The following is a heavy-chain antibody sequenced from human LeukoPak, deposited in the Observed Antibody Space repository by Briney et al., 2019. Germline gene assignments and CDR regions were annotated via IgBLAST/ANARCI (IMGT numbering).Heavy chain of an antibody. CDR3: ARAGYSYGTNWFDP. J-gene: IGHJ5*02. CDR1: GGSISSYY. Sequence: SETLSLTCTVSGGSISSYYWSWIRQPAGKGLEWIGRIYTSGSTNYNPSLKSRVTMSVDTSKNQFSLKLSSVTAADTAVYYCARAGYSYGTNWFDPWGQGTLVTVSS. CDR2: IYTSGST. D-gene: IGHD5-18*01. V-gene: IGHV4-4*07.